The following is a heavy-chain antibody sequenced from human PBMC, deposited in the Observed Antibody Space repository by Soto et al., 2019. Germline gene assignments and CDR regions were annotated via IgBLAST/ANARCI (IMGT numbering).Heavy chain of an antibody. Sequence: ASVKVSCKVSGYTLTELSMHWVRQAPGKGLEWMGGFDPEDGETIYAQKFQGRVTMTEDTSTDTAYMELSSLRSEDTAVYYCATTGPDYDFWSGYYWLFDYWGQGTLVTVSS. J-gene: IGHJ4*02. V-gene: IGHV1-24*01. CDR1: GYTLTELS. CDR3: ATTGPDYDFWSGYYWLFDY. D-gene: IGHD3-3*01. CDR2: FDPEDGET.